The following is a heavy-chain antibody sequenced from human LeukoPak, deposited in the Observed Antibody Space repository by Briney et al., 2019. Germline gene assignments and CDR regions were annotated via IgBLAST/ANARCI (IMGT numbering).Heavy chain of an antibody. D-gene: IGHD2-21*01. CDR2: ISTYNGNT. CDR3: ARGGGGDFVDY. Sequence: ASVKVSCKASGYTFTNYAISWVRHAPGQGLEWMGWISTYNGNTNYAQNLQGRVTMTTDTSTSTAYMELRSLRSDDTAVYYCARGGGGDFVDYWGQGTLVTVSS. CDR1: GYTFTNYA. V-gene: IGHV1-18*01. J-gene: IGHJ4*02.